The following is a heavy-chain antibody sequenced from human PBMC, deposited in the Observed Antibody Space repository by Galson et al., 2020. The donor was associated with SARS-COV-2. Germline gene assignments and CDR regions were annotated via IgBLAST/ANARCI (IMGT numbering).Heavy chain of an antibody. V-gene: IGHV3-66*01. CDR1: GFTVSRNY. CDR3: ARDLGPYAFDI. Sequence: GESLQISCAASGFTVSRNYMSWVRQAPGKGLEWVSVIYSGGSTYYADSVKGRFTISRDNSKNTLYLQMNSLRAEDTAVYYCARDLGPYAFDIWGQGTMVTVCS. D-gene: IGHD7-27*01. CDR2: IYSGGST. J-gene: IGHJ3*02.